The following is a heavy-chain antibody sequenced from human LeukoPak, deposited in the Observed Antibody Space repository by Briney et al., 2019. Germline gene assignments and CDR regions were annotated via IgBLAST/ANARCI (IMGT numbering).Heavy chain of an antibody. V-gene: IGHV3-30-3*01. Sequence: PPGRSLRLSCAASGFTFSSYAMHWVRQAPGKGLEWVAVISYDGSNKYYADSVKGRFTISRDNSKNTLYLQMNSLRAEDTAVYYCARDSPTVTNLFDYWGQGTLVTVSS. J-gene: IGHJ4*02. D-gene: IGHD4-11*01. CDR2: ISYDGSNK. CDR1: GFTFSSYA. CDR3: ARDSPTVTNLFDY.